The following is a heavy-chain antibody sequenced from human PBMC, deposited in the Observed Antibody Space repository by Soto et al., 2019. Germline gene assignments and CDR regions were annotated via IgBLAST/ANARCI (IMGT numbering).Heavy chain of an antibody. V-gene: IGHV1-8*01. Sequence: QVQLVQSGAEVNKPGASVKVSCKASGYTFTSHDINSMRQATGQGLEWMGWMNPNSGHTNYAQKFQGRVTMTRDTSISTAYMELTNLRSEDTGIYYCASDMSTMWGQGTLVTVSS. D-gene: IGHD2-2*01. CDR1: GYTFTSHD. CDR3: ASDMSTM. J-gene: IGHJ4*02. CDR2: MNPNSGHT.